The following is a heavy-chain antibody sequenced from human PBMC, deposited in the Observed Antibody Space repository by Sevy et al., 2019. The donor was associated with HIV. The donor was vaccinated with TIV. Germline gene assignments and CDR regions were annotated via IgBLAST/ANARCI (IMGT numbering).Heavy chain of an antibody. CDR2: ISGSDDAI. J-gene: IGHJ6*02. Sequence: GGSLRLSCAASGFTFSDYYMSWIRQAPGKGLEWISYISGSDDAIYYADSVKGRFSISRDNAKNSLYLQLTSLRPEDTAVYYCARDHVKDGDFGDYYYFAMDVWGQGTTVTVS. CDR3: ARDHVKDGDFGDYYYFAMDV. CDR1: GFTFSDYY. V-gene: IGHV3-11*01. D-gene: IGHD4-17*01.